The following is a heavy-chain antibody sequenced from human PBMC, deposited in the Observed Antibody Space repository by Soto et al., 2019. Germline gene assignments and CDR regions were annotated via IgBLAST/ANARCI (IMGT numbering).Heavy chain of an antibody. Sequence: EVQLVESGGDLVQSGGSLRLSCAVYGFTFSGSAMHWVRQASGKGLEWVGRIRSKTNNYATAYAASVKGRFTISRDDSKNTAYLQMNSLKTEDTAVYYCTRHVDTNTGEDFDNWGQGTLVTVSS. CDR2: IRSKTNNYAT. D-gene: IGHD5-18*01. J-gene: IGHJ4*02. CDR3: TRHVDTNTGEDFDN. V-gene: IGHV3-73*02. CDR1: GFTFSGSA.